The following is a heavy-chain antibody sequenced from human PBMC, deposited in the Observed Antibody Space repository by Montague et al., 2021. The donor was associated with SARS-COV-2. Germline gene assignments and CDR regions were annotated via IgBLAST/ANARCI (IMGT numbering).Heavy chain of an antibody. CDR1: GGSFSDYY. V-gene: IGHV4-34*01. J-gene: IGHJ4*02. D-gene: IGHD3-22*01. CDR3: ARGRQHFNMIVVVMTGGEYYFDS. CDR2: INHRGTS. Sequence: SETLSLTCAVYGGSFSDYYWSWIRQPPGKGLEWIGEINHRGTSNYNPSLKSRVSISVDTSKNQFSLYLGTVTAADTAVYYCARGRQHFNMIVVVMTGGEYYFDSGGQGTRATVSS.